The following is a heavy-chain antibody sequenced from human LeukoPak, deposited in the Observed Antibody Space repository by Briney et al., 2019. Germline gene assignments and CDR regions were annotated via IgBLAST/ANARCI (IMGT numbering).Heavy chain of an antibody. CDR1: GFTFSNYW. Sequence: GGSLRLSCEGSGFTFSNYWMSWVRQAPGKGLEWVANIKEDGSEQKYVDSVKGRFIISRDNAKNSLYLQMSSLRAEDTAVYYCARLRYSYAQYYHIDVWGKGTTVTVSS. CDR2: IKEDGSEQ. J-gene: IGHJ6*03. D-gene: IGHD5-18*01. CDR3: ARLRYSYAQYYHIDV. V-gene: IGHV3-7*01.